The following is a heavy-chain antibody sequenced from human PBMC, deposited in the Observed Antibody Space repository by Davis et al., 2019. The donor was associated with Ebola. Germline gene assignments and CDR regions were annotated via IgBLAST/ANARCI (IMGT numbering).Heavy chain of an antibody. V-gene: IGHV3-73*01. CDR1: GFTFGDYA. CDR2: IRSKANSYAT. J-gene: IGHJ4*02. Sequence: PGGSLRLSCTASGFTFGDYAMHWVRQASGKGLEWVGRIRSKANSYATAYAASVKGRFTISRDDSKNTAYLQMNSLKTEDTAVYYCTRAQQLDDYWGQGTLVTVSS. D-gene: IGHD6-13*01. CDR3: TRAQQLDDY.